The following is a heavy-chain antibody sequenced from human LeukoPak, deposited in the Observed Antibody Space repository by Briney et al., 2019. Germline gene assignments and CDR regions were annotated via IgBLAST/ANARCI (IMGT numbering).Heavy chain of an antibody. CDR1: GYTFTSYA. CDR2: INAGNGNT. D-gene: IGHD6-19*01. J-gene: IGHJ4*02. Sequence: GASVKVSCKASGYTFTSYAMHWVRQAPGQRLEWMGWINAGNGNTKYSQKFQGRVTITRDTSASTAYMELSSLRSEDTAVYYCARVTAEWQVFDFDYWGQGTLVTVSS. CDR3: ARVTAEWQVFDFDY. V-gene: IGHV1-3*01.